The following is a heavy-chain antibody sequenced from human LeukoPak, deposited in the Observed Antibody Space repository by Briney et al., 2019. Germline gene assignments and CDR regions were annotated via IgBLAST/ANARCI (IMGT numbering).Heavy chain of an antibody. V-gene: IGHV4-4*07. CDR1: DGPISSYY. CDR3: AAYQQQLAFDY. J-gene: IGHJ4*02. CDR2: IYSSWDT. Sequence: SETLSLTCSVSDGPISSYYWSWIRQPAGKGLEWIGRIYSSWDTNYNPSLKSRVTMSIDTSKKQFSLNLSAVAAADTAVYYCAAYQQQLAFDYWGQGTLVTVSS. D-gene: IGHD6-13*01.